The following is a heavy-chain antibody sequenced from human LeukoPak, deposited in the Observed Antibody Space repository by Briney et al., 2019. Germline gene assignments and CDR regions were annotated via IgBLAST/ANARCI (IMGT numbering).Heavy chain of an antibody. Sequence: GGSLRLSCAASGFTFSSYAMSWVRQAPGKGLEWVGRIKSKTDGGTIDYAAPVKGRFTISRDDSKNTLYLQMNSLKTEDTAIYYCTTGTAIAAAGTLFDYWGQGTLVTVSS. CDR3: TTGTAIAAAGTLFDY. J-gene: IGHJ4*02. D-gene: IGHD6-13*01. CDR2: IKSKTDGGTI. V-gene: IGHV3-15*01. CDR1: GFTFSSYA.